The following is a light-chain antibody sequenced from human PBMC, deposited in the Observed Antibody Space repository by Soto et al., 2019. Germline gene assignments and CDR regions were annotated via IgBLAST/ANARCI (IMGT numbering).Light chain of an antibody. CDR2: SSS. CDR3: AAWDDSLNGMI. J-gene: IGLJ2*01. V-gene: IGLV1-44*01. Sequence: QSVLTQPPSAPGTPGQRVIISCSGSSSNIGSNTVNWYQQLPGTAPKLLIYSSSRRPSGVPGRFSGSKSGTSASLAISGVQSEDEADYYCAAWDDSLNGMIFGGGTKVTVL. CDR1: SSNIGSNT.